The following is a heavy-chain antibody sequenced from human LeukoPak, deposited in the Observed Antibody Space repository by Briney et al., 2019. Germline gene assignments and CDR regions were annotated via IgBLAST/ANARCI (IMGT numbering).Heavy chain of an antibody. J-gene: IGHJ3*02. Sequence: PGGSLRLSCARSGFTFNDYAMHWVRQAPGKGLKWVSLISGDGDSTYYADSVKGRFTISRDNSKNTLYLQMNSLRAEDTAVYYCAKDWDDVLPWYRDALDIWGQGTMVTVSS. CDR2: ISGDGDST. D-gene: IGHD3-10*01. CDR3: AKDWDDVLPWYRDALDI. CDR1: GFTFNDYA. V-gene: IGHV3-23*01.